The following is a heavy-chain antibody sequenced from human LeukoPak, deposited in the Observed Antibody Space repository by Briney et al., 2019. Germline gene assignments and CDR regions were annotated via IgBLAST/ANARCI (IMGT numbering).Heavy chain of an antibody. CDR1: GFTFSSYW. CDR2: INSDGSST. CDR3: ARDERYDSSGYPFDY. J-gene: IGHJ4*02. D-gene: IGHD3-22*01. V-gene: IGHV3-74*01. Sequence: PGGSLRLSCAASGFTFSSYWMHWVRQAPGKGLVWVSRINSDGSSTSYADSVKGRFTISRDNAKNTLYLQMNSLRSEDTAVYYCARDERYDSSGYPFDYWGQGTLVTVSS.